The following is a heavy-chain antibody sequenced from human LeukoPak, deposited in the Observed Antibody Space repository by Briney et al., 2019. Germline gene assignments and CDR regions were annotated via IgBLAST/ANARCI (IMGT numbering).Heavy chain of an antibody. D-gene: IGHD6-13*01. J-gene: IGHJ4*02. CDR3: ARDMYSSSWYSGLFDY. Sequence: PWRSLRLSCAASGFTFSSYAMHWVRQAPGKGLEWVAVISYDGSNKYYADSVKGRFTISRDNSKNTLYLQMNSLRAEDTAVYYCARDMYSSSWYSGLFDYWGQGTLVTVSS. CDR2: ISYDGSNK. V-gene: IGHV3-30*04. CDR1: GFTFSSYA.